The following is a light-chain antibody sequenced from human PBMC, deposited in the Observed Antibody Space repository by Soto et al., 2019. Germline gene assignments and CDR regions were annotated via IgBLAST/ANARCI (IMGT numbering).Light chain of an antibody. CDR3: QQRRT. J-gene: IGKJ5*01. CDR2: DAS. CDR1: QSISSY. Sequence: TQSPSTLSASVGDRVTITCRASQSISSYLAWYQQKPGQAPRLLIYDASNRATGIPARFSGSGSGTDFTLTISSLEPEDFAVYYCQQRRTFGQGTRLEIK. V-gene: IGKV3-11*01.